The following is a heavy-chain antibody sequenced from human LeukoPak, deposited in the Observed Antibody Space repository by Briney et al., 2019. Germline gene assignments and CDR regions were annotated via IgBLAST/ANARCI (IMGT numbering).Heavy chain of an antibody. V-gene: IGHV4-34*01. CDR1: GGSFSGYY. J-gene: IGHJ5*02. CDR2: INHSGST. Sequence: SETLSLTCAVYGGSFSGYYWSWIRQPPGKGLEWIGEINHSGSTNYNPSLKSRVTISVDTSKNQFSLRLSSVTAADTAVYYCARGPWFDPWGQGTLVTVSS. CDR3: ARGPWFDP.